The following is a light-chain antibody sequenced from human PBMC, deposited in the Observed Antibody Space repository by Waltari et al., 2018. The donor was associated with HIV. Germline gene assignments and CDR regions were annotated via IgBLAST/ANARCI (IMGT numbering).Light chain of an antibody. J-gene: IGLJ3*02. V-gene: IGLV6-57*01. CDR1: SGSIASNY. Sequence: NFMLTQPHSVSESPGKTVTISCTRSSGSIASNYVQWYQQRPGSSPTTVIYEDNQSPSGVPDRFSGSIDSSSNSASLTSSGLKTEDEADYYCQSSDSSNWVFGGGTKLTVL. CDR3: QSSDSSNWV. CDR2: EDN.